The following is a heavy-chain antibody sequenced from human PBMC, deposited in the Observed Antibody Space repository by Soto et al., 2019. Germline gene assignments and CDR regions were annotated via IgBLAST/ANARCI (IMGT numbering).Heavy chain of an antibody. Sequence: ASVKVSCKASGYTFTNFGISWVRQAPGQGLEWMGWISAYNGNTNYAQNFQGRVTMTTDTSTSTAYMELRSLRSDDTAVYYLGGGGTPFAYGAKGTWVPVSS. V-gene: IGHV1-18*01. CDR2: ISAYNGNT. CDR3: GGGGTPFAY. D-gene: IGHD3-16*01. CDR1: GYTFTNFG. J-gene: IGHJ4*02.